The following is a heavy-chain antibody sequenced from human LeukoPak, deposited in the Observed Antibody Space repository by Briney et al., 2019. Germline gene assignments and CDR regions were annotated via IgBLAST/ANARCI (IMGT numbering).Heavy chain of an antibody. V-gene: IGHV3-21*01. CDR2: ISSSSSYI. CDR1: GFTSSSYS. D-gene: IGHD2-21*01. Sequence: NPGGSLRLSCAASGFTSSSYSMNWVRQAPGKGLEWVSSISSSSSYIYYADSVKGRFTISRDNAKNSLYLQMNSLRAEDTAVYYCARERDVFAPDAFDIWGQGTMVTVSS. CDR3: ARERDVFAPDAFDI. J-gene: IGHJ3*02.